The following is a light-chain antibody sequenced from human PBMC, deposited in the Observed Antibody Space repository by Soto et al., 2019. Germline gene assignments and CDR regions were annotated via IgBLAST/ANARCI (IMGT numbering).Light chain of an antibody. CDR2: DAS. J-gene: IGKJ1*01. CDR3: QQYNSYSGT. Sequence: DIQMTQSPSTPSASVGDRVTITCRASQSISSWLAWYQQKPGKAPNLLIYDASNLESGVPSRFSGSGSGTEFTLTISSLQPDDFATYYCQQYNSYSGTFGQGTKVDIK. CDR1: QSISSW. V-gene: IGKV1-5*01.